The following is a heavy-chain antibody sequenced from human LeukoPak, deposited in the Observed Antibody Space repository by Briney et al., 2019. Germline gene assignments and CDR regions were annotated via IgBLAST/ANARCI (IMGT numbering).Heavy chain of an antibody. D-gene: IGHD4-17*01. CDR1: GFTVSSNY. V-gene: IGHV3-53*01. J-gene: IGHJ4*02. CDR3: ARESPYGGYDFRGYYFDY. Sequence: AGGSLRLSCAASGFTVSSNYMSWVRQAPGKGLEWVSVIYSGGSTYYADSVKGRFTISRDNSKNTQYLQMNSLRAEDTAVYYCARESPYGGYDFRGYYFDYWGQGTLVTVSS. CDR2: IYSGGST.